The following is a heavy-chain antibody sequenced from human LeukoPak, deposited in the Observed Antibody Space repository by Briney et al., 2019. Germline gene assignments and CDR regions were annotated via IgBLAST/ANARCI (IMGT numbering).Heavy chain of an antibody. V-gene: IGHV5-51*01. CDR3: ARFAYTSSLDY. D-gene: IGHD6-13*01. CDR2: VYPGDYTDT. Sequence: GESLTISCQVSGYILTRNWIGWVRQVPGKGLEWMGLVYPGDYTDTKYSPPFQGQVTFSVDKSISTVYLRWSSLKASDTAMYYCARFAYTSSLDYWGQGTLVTVSS. CDR1: GYILTRNW. J-gene: IGHJ4*02.